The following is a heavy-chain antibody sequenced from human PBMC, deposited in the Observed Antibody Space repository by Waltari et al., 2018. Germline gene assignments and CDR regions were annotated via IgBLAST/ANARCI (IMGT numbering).Heavy chain of an antibody. J-gene: IGHJ4*02. Sequence: QPQQGGAGLSKPSDTLSLTCTVSSESCRNYYWSWISQPPGKGLEWIAEVTHTGGTNYNPSLKSRLPIPVDTSKNHFSLKLSSVTAADTAITSCARYTVPHPFADWRQGTLVPVSS. CDR1: SESCRNYY. CDR2: VTHTGGT. V-gene: IGHV4-34*01. CDR3: ARYTVPHPFAD. D-gene: IGHD2-2*02.